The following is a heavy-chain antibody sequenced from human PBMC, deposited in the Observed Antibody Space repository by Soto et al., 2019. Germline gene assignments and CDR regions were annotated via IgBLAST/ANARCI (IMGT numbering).Heavy chain of an antibody. V-gene: IGHV3-9*01. D-gene: IGHD6-13*01. CDR1: GVPFDTYA. CDR2: ISWNSGTK. CDR3: AKDTRPSLYTSSWFDH. J-gene: IGHJ5*02. Sequence: SLDLSSVLSGVPFDTYAMHLVRPAPGKGLEWVSGISWNSGTKEYADSVKGRFTISRDNAKNSLHLQMSTLGAEDSAFYYCAKDTRPSLYTSSWFDHWGQGALVTVSS.